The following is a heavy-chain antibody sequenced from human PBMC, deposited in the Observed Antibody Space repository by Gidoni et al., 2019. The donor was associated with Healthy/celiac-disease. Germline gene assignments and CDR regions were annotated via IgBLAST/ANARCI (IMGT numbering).Heavy chain of an antibody. D-gene: IGHD4-17*01. Sequence: EVQLVESGGGLVQPGGSRRLSCAASGCTFSSYAMHWVRQAPGKGLEYVSAISSNGGSTYYANSVKGRFTISRDNSKNTLYLQMGSLRAEDMAVYYCARAYYGDYDLDYWGQGTLVTVSS. CDR3: ARAYYGDYDLDY. CDR2: ISSNGGST. V-gene: IGHV3-64*01. CDR1: GCTFSSYA. J-gene: IGHJ4*02.